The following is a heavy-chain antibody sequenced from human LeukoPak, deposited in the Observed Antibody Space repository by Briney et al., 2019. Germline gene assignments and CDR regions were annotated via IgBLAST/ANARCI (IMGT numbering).Heavy chain of an antibody. V-gene: IGHV3-48*02. CDR2: ISDSSSVI. J-gene: IGHJ4*02. D-gene: IGHD3-16*01. CDR1: GXTFSSYR. Sequence: SGGSLRLSCAASGXTFSSYRMNWVRQSPGKGLEWVSYISDSSSVIYFADSVKGRFTISRDNARNSLYLQMNSLRDEDTAVYYCARDALRGYYFDYWGQGTLVTVSS. CDR3: ARDALRGYYFDY.